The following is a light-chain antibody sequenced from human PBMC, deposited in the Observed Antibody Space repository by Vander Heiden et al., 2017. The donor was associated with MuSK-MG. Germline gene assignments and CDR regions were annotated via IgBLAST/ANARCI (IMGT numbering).Light chain of an antibody. J-gene: IGLJ2*01. Sequence: QSALPQPPSASGSPGPSVTIACTGTSSDVGGYNYVSWYQQHPGKAPKRMIYEVSTRPSGVSDRFSGYKSGNTASLTVSGRQAEDEADYYCSSDAGSNNVVFGGGTKLTVL. CDR3: SSDAGSNNVV. CDR2: EVS. CDR1: SSDVGGYNY. V-gene: IGLV2-8*01.